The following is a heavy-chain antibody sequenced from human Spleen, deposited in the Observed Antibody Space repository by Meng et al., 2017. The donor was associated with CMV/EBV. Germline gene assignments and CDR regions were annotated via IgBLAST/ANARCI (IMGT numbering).Heavy chain of an antibody. CDR2: IYFSGST. Sequence: SETLSLTCTVSGGSISGYSWSWIRQPPGKGLEWIGYIYFSGSTNYNPSLKSRVAMSVDTSKSQFSLKLRSATAADTAIYYCARGGVVPAAANYFYMDVWGHGTTVTVSS. CDR1: GGSISGYS. CDR3: ARGGVVPAAANYFYMDV. J-gene: IGHJ6*02. V-gene: IGHV4-59*01. D-gene: IGHD2-2*01.